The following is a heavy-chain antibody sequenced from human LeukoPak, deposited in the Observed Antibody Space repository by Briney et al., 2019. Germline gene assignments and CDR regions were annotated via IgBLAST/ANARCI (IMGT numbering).Heavy chain of an antibody. CDR3: ARGPLAALYYYYMDV. CDR1: GFTVSSNY. D-gene: IGHD6-6*01. V-gene: IGHV3-53*01. CDR2: IYSGGST. Sequence: GGSLGLSCAASGFTVSSNYMSWVRQAPGKGLEWVSVIYSGGSTYYADSVKGRFTISRHNSKNTLYLQMNSLRAEDTAVYYCARGPLAALYYYYMDVWGKGTTVTVSS. J-gene: IGHJ6*03.